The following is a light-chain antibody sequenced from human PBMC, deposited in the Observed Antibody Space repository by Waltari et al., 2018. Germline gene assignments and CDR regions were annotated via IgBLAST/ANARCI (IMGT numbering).Light chain of an antibody. Sequence: DIQMTQSPSSLSASVGDRVTITCQTSQDITTFVNWYQQKPGTAPKLLIYDASNLETGVPSRFSGIGSGTDFTFSISSLQPEDIATYYCQQYKSLPYTFGQGTKVEIK. V-gene: IGKV1-33*01. J-gene: IGKJ2*01. CDR2: DAS. CDR1: QDITTF. CDR3: QQYKSLPYT.